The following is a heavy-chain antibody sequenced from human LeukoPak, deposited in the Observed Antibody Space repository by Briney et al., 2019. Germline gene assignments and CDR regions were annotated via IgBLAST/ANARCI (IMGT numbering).Heavy chain of an antibody. Sequence: PSETLSLTCTVSGGSISGYYWSWIRQPPGKGLEWIGRIYTSGSTNYNPSLKSRVTMSVDTSKNQFSLKLSSVTAADTAVYYCARGTVVPAAKATSEALKNWFDPWGQGTLVTVSS. CDR1: GGSISGYY. J-gene: IGHJ5*02. V-gene: IGHV4-4*07. CDR3: ARGTVVPAAKATSEALKNWFDP. D-gene: IGHD2-2*01. CDR2: IYTSGST.